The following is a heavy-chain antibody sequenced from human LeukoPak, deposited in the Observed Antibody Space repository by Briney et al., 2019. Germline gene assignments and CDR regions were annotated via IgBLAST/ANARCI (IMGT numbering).Heavy chain of an antibody. V-gene: IGHV1-18*01. Sequence: GASVKVSCKASGYTFTSYGISWVRQAPGQGLEWMGWISAYNGNTNYAQKLQGRVTMTTDTSTSTAYMELRSLRSDDTAVYYCARVRTPTYSGSYPDAFDIWGQGTMVTVSS. J-gene: IGHJ3*02. CDR2: ISAYNGNT. D-gene: IGHD1-26*01. CDR1: GYTFTSYG. CDR3: ARVRTPTYSGSYPDAFDI.